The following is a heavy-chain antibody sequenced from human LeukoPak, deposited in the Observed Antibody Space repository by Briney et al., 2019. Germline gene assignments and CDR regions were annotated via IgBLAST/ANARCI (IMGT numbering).Heavy chain of an antibody. D-gene: IGHD2/OR15-2a*01. CDR1: GFTFSSFW. V-gene: IGHV3-7*01. J-gene: IGHJ4*02. Sequence: TGGSLTLSXAASGFTFSSFWMGWVRQSPGKGVEWVANIKPDGGEKYYLDSVKGRFTISRDNAKNSLYLQLNSLRAEDTAVYYCATEGSGNYFYFFDYWGQGTLVTVSS. CDR2: IKPDGGEK. CDR3: ATEGSGNYFYFFDY.